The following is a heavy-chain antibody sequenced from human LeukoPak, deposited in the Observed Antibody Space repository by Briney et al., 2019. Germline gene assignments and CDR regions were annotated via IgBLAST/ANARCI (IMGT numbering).Heavy chain of an antibody. CDR3: AKGYSSSSQGSKVGYFDY. D-gene: IGHD6-6*01. CDR2: ISWNSGSI. CDR1: GFTFDDYA. Sequence: PGRSLRLSCAASGFTFDDYAMHWVRQAPGKGLEWVSGISWNSGSIGYADSVKGRFTISRDNAKNSLYLQMSSLRAEDTALYYCAKGYSSSSQGSKVGYFDYWGQGTLVTVSS. V-gene: IGHV3-9*01. J-gene: IGHJ4*02.